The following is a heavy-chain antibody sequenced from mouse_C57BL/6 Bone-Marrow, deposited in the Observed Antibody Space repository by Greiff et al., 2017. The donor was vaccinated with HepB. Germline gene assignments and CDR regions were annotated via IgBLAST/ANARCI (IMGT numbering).Heavy chain of an antibody. D-gene: IGHD4-1*01. CDR2: IDPSDSET. CDR3: APGLGRGRAWCAY. CDR1: GYTFTSYW. J-gene: IGHJ3*01. Sequence: QVQLQQPGAELVRPGSSVKLSCKASGYTFTSYWMHWVKQRPIQGLEWIGNIDPSDSETHYNQKFKDKATLTVDKSSSTAYMQLSSLTSEDSAVYYCAPGLGRGRAWCAYWGQGTLVTVSA. V-gene: IGHV1-52*01.